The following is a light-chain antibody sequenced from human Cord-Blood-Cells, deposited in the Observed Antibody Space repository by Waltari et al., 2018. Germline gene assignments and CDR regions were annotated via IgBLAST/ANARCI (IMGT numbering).Light chain of an antibody. V-gene: IGKV1-33*01. CDR3: KQYDNLPFT. CDR1: QGISND. Sequence: DIHMTQSPSSLSASVGDRVTITGQPSQGISNDLNWYQHKPCKAPNLLIYDASNLETGVPSRFRGSGSETDFNLTISSLKPEDIATYDCKQYDNLPFTFGHGSKVDMK. J-gene: IGKJ3*01. CDR2: DAS.